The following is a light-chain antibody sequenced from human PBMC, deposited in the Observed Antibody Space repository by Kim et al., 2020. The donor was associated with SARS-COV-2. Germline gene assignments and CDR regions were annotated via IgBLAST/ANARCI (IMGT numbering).Light chain of an antibody. V-gene: IGLV3-1*01. Sequence: VSPGKTASITCTGDKLGDKYACWYQQKPGQSPVLVIYQDSKRPSGIPERFSGANTGNTATLTISGTQAMDEADYYCQAWDSSTVVFGGGTQLTVL. CDR1: KLGDKY. CDR2: QDS. CDR3: QAWDSSTVV. J-gene: IGLJ2*01.